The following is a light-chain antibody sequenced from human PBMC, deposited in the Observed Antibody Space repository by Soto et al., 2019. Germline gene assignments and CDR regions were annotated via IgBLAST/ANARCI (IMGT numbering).Light chain of an antibody. CDR2: GAS. CDR1: QSVSIK. CDR3: QQYSKWPIT. V-gene: IGKV3-15*01. J-gene: IGKJ5*01. Sequence: EIVMTQSPDTLSVTTGEGATLSCRVSQSVSIKLAWYQQKPGQAPRLLLYGASARATGVPARFSGSGSGTQFTLTISSLQSEDFAVYYCQQYSKWPITSCQGTRPEIK.